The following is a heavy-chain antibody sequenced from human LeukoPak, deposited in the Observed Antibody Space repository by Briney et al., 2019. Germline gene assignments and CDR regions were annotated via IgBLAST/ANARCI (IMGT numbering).Heavy chain of an antibody. Sequence: SETLSLTCTVSGGSISSGGYYWSWIRQHPGTGLEWIGYIYYSGSTYYNPSLKSRVTISVDTSKNQFSLKLSSVTAADTAVYYCASHPRADFWSGYYFDYWGQGTLVTVSS. CDR3: ASHPRADFWSGYYFDY. D-gene: IGHD3-3*01. CDR2: IYYSGST. CDR1: GGSISSGGYY. J-gene: IGHJ4*02. V-gene: IGHV4-31*03.